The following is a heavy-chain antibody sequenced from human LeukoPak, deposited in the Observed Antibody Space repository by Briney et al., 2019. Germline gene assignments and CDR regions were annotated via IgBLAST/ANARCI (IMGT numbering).Heavy chain of an antibody. D-gene: IGHD6-19*01. V-gene: IGHV4-34*01. CDR1: GGSLSGYY. CDR2: FNHSGST. CDR3: ARATRPWLGLYYPDY. Sequence: KPWETLSLTCAVYGGSLSGYYWSWIRQPPGRGLECIGEFNHSGSTNYNPSLKTPVTISVDTSTTQFSLTLSSVTAADTAVYYCARATRPWLGLYYPDYWGPGTLVTVSS. J-gene: IGHJ4*02.